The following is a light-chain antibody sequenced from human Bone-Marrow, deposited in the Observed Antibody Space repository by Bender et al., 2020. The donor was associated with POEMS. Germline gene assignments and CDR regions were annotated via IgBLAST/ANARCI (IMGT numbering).Light chain of an antibody. Sequence: QSALTQPASVSGSPGQSITISCTGTSSDVGSYNFVSWYQEHPGKAPKLMIYEVTKRPSGVSNRFSGSKSGNTASLTISGLQAEDEANYYCAAWEDSLNGWVFGGGTKLTVL. CDR1: SSDVGSYNF. V-gene: IGLV2-23*02. CDR2: EVT. J-gene: IGLJ3*02. CDR3: AAWEDSLNGWV.